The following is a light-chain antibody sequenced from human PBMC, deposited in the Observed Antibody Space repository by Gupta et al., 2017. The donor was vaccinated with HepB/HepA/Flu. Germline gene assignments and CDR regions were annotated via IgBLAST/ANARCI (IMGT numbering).Light chain of an antibody. V-gene: IGKV1-39*01. J-gene: IGKJ3*01. CDR2: DAS. Sequence: IKKTTFPSSLSTSVGDRVTITCRTSQAINKFVNWYQQKPGKAPNLLISDASTLQSGVPSRFGGSGSGTNFTLTISSLQPGYFATYYCQESYSTPFTFGPGSKVDIK. CDR3: QESYSTPFT. CDR1: QAINKF.